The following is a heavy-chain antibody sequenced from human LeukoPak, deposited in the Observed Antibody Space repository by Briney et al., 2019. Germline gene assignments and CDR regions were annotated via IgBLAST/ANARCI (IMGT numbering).Heavy chain of an antibody. CDR1: GGSISSYY. J-gene: IGHJ4*02. CDR3: AREAVDRGGPVFDY. CDR2: IYYSGST. D-gene: IGHD3-10*01. V-gene: IGHV4-59*01. Sequence: SETLSLTCTVSGGSISSYYWSWIRQPPGKGLEWIGYIYYSGSTNYNPSLKSRVTISVDTSKNQFSLKLSSVTAADTAVYYCAREAVDRGGPVFDYWGQGTLVTVSS.